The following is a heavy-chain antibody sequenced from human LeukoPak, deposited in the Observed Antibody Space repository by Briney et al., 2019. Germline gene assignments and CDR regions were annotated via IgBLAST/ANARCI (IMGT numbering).Heavy chain of an antibody. J-gene: IGHJ6*03. D-gene: IGHD6-19*01. CDR2: ISSSISYI. Sequence: PGGSLRLSCAASGFTFSSNSMNWVRQAPGKGREWVSSISSSISYIYYADSVKGRFTISRDNAKNSLYLQMNSLRAEDTAVYYCARDAGYSSGSAGYYYYMDVWGKGTTVTVSS. CDR1: GFTFSSNS. CDR3: ARDAGYSSGSAGYYYYMDV. V-gene: IGHV3-21*01.